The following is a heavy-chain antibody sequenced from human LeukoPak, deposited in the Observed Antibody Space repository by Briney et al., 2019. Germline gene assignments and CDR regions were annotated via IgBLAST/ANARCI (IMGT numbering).Heavy chain of an antibody. CDR1: GGSISSSNW. CDR2: INHSGST. D-gene: IGHD3-3*01. CDR3: ARATLTGGIFGVVINPHYFDY. Sequence: SGTPSLTCAVSGGSISSSNWWSWVRQSPGKGLEWIGEINHSGSTNYNPSLKSRVTISVDTSKNQFSLKLSSVTAADTAVYYCARATLTGGIFGVVINPHYFDYWGQGTLVTVSS. V-gene: IGHV4-4*02. J-gene: IGHJ4*02.